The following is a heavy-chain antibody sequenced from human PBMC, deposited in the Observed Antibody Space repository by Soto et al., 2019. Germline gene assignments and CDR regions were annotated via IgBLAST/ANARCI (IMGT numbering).Heavy chain of an antibody. CDR1: GYIFTNYW. D-gene: IGHD2-2*01. CDR3: ARMPTYYHYGLDV. J-gene: IGHJ6*02. V-gene: IGHV5-10-1*01. CDR2: IDPSNSYS. Sequence: GESLKISCEASGYIFTNYWISWVRQMPGKDLEWMGKIDPSNSYSDYSPSFKGHVSLSVDKSITTAYLQWTSLKASDTAMYYCARMPTYYHYGLDVWGQGTSVTASS.